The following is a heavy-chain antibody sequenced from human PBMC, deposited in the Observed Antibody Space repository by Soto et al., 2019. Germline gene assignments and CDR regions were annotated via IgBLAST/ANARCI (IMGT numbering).Heavy chain of an antibody. Sequence: QVQLQESGPGLVKPSQTLSLTCTVSGGSISSGGYYWSWIRQHPGKGLEWIGYIYYSGSTYYNPSLKSRVTISVDTSKNQFSLKLSFVTAADTAVYYCAREYCSGGSCSHFDYWGQGTLVTVSS. D-gene: IGHD2-15*01. CDR2: IYYSGST. J-gene: IGHJ4*02. CDR1: GGSISSGGYY. CDR3: AREYCSGGSCSHFDY. V-gene: IGHV4-31*03.